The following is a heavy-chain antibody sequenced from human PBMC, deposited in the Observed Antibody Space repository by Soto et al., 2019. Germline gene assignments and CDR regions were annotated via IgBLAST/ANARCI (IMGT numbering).Heavy chain of an antibody. CDR3: VKDGGYCSSTTCYSPRNHYFDS. D-gene: IGHD2-2*01. V-gene: IGHV3-7*03. Sequence: PGGSLRLSCAASGFTFIDYWMSWVRQAPGKGPEWVANIKFEGSVKQYVDSVRGRFTISRDNSRNSLFLQMNSLRAGDTAVYYCVKDGGYCSSTTCYSPRNHYFDSWGQGTLVTVSS. CDR2: IKFEGSVK. J-gene: IGHJ4*02. CDR1: GFTFIDYW.